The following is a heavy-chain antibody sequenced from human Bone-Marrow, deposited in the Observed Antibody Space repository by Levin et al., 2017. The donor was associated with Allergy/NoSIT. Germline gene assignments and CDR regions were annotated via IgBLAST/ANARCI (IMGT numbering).Heavy chain of an antibody. V-gene: IGHV1-2*02. CDR2: INPDTGDT. Sequence: GESLKISCKASGYTFTGYYIHWVRQAPGQGLEWMGWINPDTGDTHYAQNFQGKVTMNRDTSINTAYMELSRLRLDDTTVYFCARMLTGTWEWFDPWGQGTQVTVSS. D-gene: IGHD1-7*01. J-gene: IGHJ5*02. CDR3: ARMLTGTWEWFDP. CDR1: GYTFTGYY.